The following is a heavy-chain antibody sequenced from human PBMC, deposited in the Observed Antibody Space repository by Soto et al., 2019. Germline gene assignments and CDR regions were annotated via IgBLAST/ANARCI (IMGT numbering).Heavy chain of an antibody. CDR1: GDSINSDNYY. D-gene: IGHD3-9*01. V-gene: IGHV4-39*01. CDR2: IYYRGNT. J-gene: IGHJ4*02. CDR3: ARLEGLATISYYFDY. Sequence: SETLSLTCCVSGDSINSDNYYWGWIRRPPGKGLEWIGSIYYRGNTYYNPSLKTRVTISLDKSKSQFSLKLNSVTAADSAVYFCARLEGLATISYYFDYWGQGTLVTVSS.